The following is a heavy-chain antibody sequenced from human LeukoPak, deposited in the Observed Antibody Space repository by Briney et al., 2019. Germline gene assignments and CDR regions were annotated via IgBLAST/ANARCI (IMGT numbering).Heavy chain of an antibody. CDR3: ARGSAVRIAARPSGY. Sequence: ASVKVSCKASGDTFTGYYMHWVRQAPGQGLEWMGWINPNSGGTNYAQKVQGRVTMTRDTSISTAYMELSRLRSDDTAVYYCARGSAVRIAARPSGYWGQGTLVTVSS. V-gene: IGHV1-2*02. CDR1: GDTFTGYY. D-gene: IGHD6-6*01. CDR2: INPNSGGT. J-gene: IGHJ4*02.